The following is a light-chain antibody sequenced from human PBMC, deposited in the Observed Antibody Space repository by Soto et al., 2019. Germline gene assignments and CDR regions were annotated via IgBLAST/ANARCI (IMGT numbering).Light chain of an antibody. CDR3: QQYNLWPPGYT. J-gene: IGKJ2*01. CDR1: QSVGGN. V-gene: IGKV3-15*01. Sequence: VMTQSPATLSVSPGERATLTCRASQSVGGNLAWYLQRPGQPPRLLIYGASTRATGTPARFSGSGSGTEFTLTIASLQSEDFALYFCQQYNLWPPGYTFGQGTKLEIK. CDR2: GAS.